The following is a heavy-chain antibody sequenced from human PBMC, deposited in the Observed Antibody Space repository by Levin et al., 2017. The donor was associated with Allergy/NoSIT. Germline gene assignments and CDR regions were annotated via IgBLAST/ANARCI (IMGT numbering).Heavy chain of an antibody. V-gene: IGHV3-9*01. D-gene: IGHD2-2*01. CDR3: TVPPGAFDS. J-gene: IGHJ3*02. CDR1: GFTFDDYA. CDR2: ISWNSGSI. Sequence: GGSLRLSCAASGFTFDDYAMHWVRQAPGKGLEWVSGISWNSGSIGYADSVKGRFTISRDNAKNSLYLQMISLRAEDTALYYCTVPPGAFDSWGQGTMVTVSS.